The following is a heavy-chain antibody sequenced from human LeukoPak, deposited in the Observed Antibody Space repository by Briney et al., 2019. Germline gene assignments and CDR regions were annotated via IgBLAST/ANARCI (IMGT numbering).Heavy chain of an antibody. CDR2: IEQDSSAT. Sequence: PGGSLRLSCEASGCTFSRFAMTWVRQAPGRGLEWVSTIEQDSSATYSADSVRGRFAISRDNSKNTLYLQLNSLTAEDTAMYYCAKDEGRLITNWYRQYWGQGTPVTVSS. J-gene: IGHJ4*02. D-gene: IGHD1-1*01. CDR3: AKDEGRLITNWYRQY. V-gene: IGHV3-23*01. CDR1: GCTFSRFA.